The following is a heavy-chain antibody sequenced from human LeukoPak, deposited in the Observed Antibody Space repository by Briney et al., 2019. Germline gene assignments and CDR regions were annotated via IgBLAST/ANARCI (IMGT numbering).Heavy chain of an antibody. CDR3: ARASITMIVVANVGWFDP. J-gene: IGHJ5*02. CDR1: GGSISSGGYY. V-gene: IGHV4-31*03. D-gene: IGHD3-22*01. Sequence: SETLSLTCTVSGGSISSGGYYWRWIRQHPGKGLEWIGYIYYSGSTYYNPSLKSRVTISVDTSKNQFSLKLSSVTAADTAVYYCARASITMIVVANVGWFDPWGQGTLVTVSS. CDR2: IYYSGST.